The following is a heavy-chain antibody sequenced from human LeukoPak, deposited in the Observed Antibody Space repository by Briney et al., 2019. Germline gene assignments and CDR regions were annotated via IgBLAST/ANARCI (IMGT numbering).Heavy chain of an antibody. V-gene: IGHV3-30*02. J-gene: IGHJ4*02. CDR1: GFIFSTYG. CDR3: AKDSLADIDY. Sequence: GGSLRLSCAASGFIFSTYGMYWVRQAPGKGLEWVAFIRHDGSIKNYADSVKGRSTISRDHSKNTLYLQMNSLRAEDTAVYYCAKDSLADIDYWGQGTLVTVSS. CDR2: IRHDGSIK. D-gene: IGHD3-16*01.